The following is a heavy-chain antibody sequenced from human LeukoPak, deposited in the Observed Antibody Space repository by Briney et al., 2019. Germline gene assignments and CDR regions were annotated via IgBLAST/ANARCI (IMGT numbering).Heavy chain of an antibody. Sequence: SETLSLTCAVYGGSFSGYYWSWIRQPPGKGLEWIGEINHSGSTNYNPSLKSRVTISVDTSKNQFSLKLSSVTAADTAVYYCARGRRTYYFDYWGQGTLVTVSS. CDR3: ARGRRTYYFDY. CDR1: GGSFSGYY. CDR2: INHSGST. V-gene: IGHV4-34*01. J-gene: IGHJ4*02.